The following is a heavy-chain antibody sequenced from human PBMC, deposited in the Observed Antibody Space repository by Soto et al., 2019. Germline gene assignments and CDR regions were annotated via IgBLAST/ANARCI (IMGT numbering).Heavy chain of an antibody. J-gene: IGHJ4*02. CDR3: ATGNVDSMLEY. D-gene: IGHD3-3*01. V-gene: IGHV4-4*02. CDR2: MFHSGGA. CDR1: DGSISTYDW. Sequence: PSETLSLTCVVPDGSISTYDWWTCVRQPPGKGLEWIGKMFHSGGADYSPSLKSRVTISADSSKNHFSLRLTAVTPADTAVYYCATGNVDSMLEYWGQGTQVTVSS.